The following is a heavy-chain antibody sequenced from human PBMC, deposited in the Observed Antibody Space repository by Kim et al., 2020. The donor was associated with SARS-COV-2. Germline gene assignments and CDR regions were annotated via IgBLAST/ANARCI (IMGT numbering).Heavy chain of an antibody. J-gene: IGHJ4*02. CDR1: GFTFSSYA. Sequence: GGSLRLSCAASGFTFSSYAMSWVRQAPGKGLEWVSAISGSGGSTYYADSVKGRFTISRDNSKNTLYLQMNSLRAEDTAVYYCAKGGVSGGSMVKGVQWGIGSYFDYWGQGTLVTVSS. V-gene: IGHV3-23*01. CDR2: ISGSGGST. D-gene: IGHD5-18*01. CDR3: AKGGVSGGSMVKGVQWGIGSYFDY.